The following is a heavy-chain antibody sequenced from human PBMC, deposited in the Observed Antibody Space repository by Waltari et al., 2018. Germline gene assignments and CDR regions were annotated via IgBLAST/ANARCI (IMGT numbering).Heavy chain of an antibody. J-gene: IGHJ4*02. Sequence: QLQLQESGPGLVKPSETLSLTCPVSGGSISSSSYYWGWIRQPPGKGLEWIGSIYYSGSTYYNPSLKSRVTISVDTSKNQFSLKLSSVTAADTAVYYCARERQVAVAGAYYFDYWGQGTLVTVSS. V-gene: IGHV4-39*07. CDR2: IYYSGST. D-gene: IGHD6-19*01. CDR1: GGSISSSSYY. CDR3: ARERQVAVAGAYYFDY.